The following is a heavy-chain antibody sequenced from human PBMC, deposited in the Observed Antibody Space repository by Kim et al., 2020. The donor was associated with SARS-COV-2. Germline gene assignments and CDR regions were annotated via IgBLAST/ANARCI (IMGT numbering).Heavy chain of an antibody. CDR2: INHSGST. CDR3: ARRSSSWYDY. J-gene: IGHJ4*02. Sequence: SETLSLTCAVYGGSFSGYYWSWIRQPPGKGLEWIGEINHSGSTNYNPSLKSRVTISVDTSKNQFSLKLSSVTAADTAVYYCARRSSSWYDYWGQGTLVTVSS. V-gene: IGHV4-34*01. CDR1: GGSFSGYY. D-gene: IGHD6-13*01.